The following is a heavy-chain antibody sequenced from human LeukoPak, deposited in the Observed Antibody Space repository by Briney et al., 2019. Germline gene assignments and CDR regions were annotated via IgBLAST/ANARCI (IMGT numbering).Heavy chain of an antibody. V-gene: IGHV4-34*01. CDR3: ARVGWRVLDY. J-gene: IGHJ4*02. D-gene: IGHD6-19*01. Sequence: NTSETLSLTCAVSNGSFTGYYWNWIRQSPGKGLEWIGEINESGKTNYNESLKSRVSISLDRPRNHFSLRLRAVTSADTAVYFCARVGWRVLDYWGQGILVSVSS. CDR2: INESGKT. CDR1: NGSFTGYY.